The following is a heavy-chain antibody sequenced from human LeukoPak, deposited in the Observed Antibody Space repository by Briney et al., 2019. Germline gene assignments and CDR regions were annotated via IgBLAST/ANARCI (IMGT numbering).Heavy chain of an antibody. CDR2: IYSGGNT. D-gene: IGHD3-22*01. V-gene: IGHV3-53*01. Sequence: GGALGLSWATSGFTVSRDYMSWGRQAPGKGLEWVSLIYSGGNTHYADSVTARFTISRHNSKNTLYLQTTSLRDEDTAVYSCARGAIDGWGQGTLVTVSS. J-gene: IGHJ4*02. CDR3: ARGAIDG. CDR1: GFTVSRDY.